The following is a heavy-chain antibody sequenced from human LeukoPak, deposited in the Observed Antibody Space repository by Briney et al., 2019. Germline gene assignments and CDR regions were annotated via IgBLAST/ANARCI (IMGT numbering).Heavy chain of an antibody. J-gene: IGHJ1*01. CDR2: ISYDGSNK. CDR1: GFTFSSYA. CDR3: ARGYYYDSSGYSPRYFQH. D-gene: IGHD3-22*01. Sequence: GRSLRHSCAASGFTFSSYAMHWVRQAPGKGLEWVAVISYDGSNKYYADSVKGRFTISRDNSKNTLYLQMNSLRAEDTAVYYCARGYYYDSSGYSPRYFQHWGQGTLVTVSS. V-gene: IGHV3-30-3*01.